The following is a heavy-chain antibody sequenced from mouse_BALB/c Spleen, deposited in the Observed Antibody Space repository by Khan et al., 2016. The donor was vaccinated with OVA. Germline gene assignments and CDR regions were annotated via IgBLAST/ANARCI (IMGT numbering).Heavy chain of an antibody. V-gene: IGHV2-6-7*01. D-gene: IGHD2-4*01. Sequence: QMQLEQSGPGLVAPSQSLSITCTVSGFSLTGYGVNWVRQPPGKGLEWLGMIWGDGSTDYNSALKSRLSISKDNSKTQVSLKMNSMQTDDTTRYYCAREIYYDYAYYYAMDYWGQGTSVTVSS. J-gene: IGHJ4*01. CDR1: GFSLTGYG. CDR3: AREIYYDYAYYYAMDY. CDR2: IWGDGST.